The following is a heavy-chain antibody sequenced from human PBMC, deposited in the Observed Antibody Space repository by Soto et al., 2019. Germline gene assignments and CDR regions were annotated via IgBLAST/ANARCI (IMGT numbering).Heavy chain of an antibody. V-gene: IGHV4-59*01. CDR3: ARSSHERMVVTATFDY. CDR2: IYYTGST. CDR1: GGSISSYY. D-gene: IGHD2-21*02. J-gene: IGHJ4*02. Sequence: QVQLQESGPGLVKPSGTLSLTCTVSGGSISSYYWSWIRQPPGKGLEWIGYIYYTGSTNYNPSLKSRFTISVDTSKNQFSLKLSSVTAADTAVYYCARSSHERMVVTATFDYWGQGTLVTVSS.